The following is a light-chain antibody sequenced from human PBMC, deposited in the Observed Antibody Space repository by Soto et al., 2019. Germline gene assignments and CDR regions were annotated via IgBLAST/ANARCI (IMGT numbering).Light chain of an antibody. CDR2: DNN. V-gene: IGLV1-51*01. J-gene: IGLJ1*01. CDR3: GTWDGSLSALYV. CDR1: SSNIGNNY. Sequence: QSVLTQPPSLSAAPGQKVTISCSGSSSNIGNNYVSWYQQLPGTAPKLLIYDNNKRPSGIPDRFSGSKSGTSATLGITGLQTGDEADYYCGTWDGSLSALYVFGTGTKVTVL.